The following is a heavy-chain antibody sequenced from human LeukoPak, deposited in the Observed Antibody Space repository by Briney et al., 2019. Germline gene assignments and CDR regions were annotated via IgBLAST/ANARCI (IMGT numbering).Heavy chain of an antibody. CDR2: IYYRGST. Sequence: SETLSLTCTVSGGSISTGGYYWSWIRQHPGKGLEYTGCIYYRGSTYYSPSLKSRLTISLDTPNNQFSLKLHSVTAADTAVYYCARATDYGDSYYFDHWGQGTPVTVSS. CDR1: GGSISTGGYY. V-gene: IGHV4-31*03. CDR3: ARATDYGDSYYFDH. J-gene: IGHJ4*02. D-gene: IGHD4/OR15-4a*01.